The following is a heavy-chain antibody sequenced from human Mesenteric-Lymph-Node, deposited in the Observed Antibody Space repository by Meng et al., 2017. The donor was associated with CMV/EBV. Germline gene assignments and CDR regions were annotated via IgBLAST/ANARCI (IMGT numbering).Heavy chain of an antibody. V-gene: IGHV1-46*01. CDR3: ARDKGYYYDSSGYYWTPNFDY. J-gene: IGHJ4*02. CDR1: GYTFTSYY. D-gene: IGHD3-22*01. Sequence: ASVKVSCKASGYTFTSYYMHWVRQAPGQGLEWMGIINPSGGSTSYAQKFQGRVTMTRDTSTSTVYMELGSLRSEDTAVYYCARDKGYYYDSSGYYWTPNFDYWGQGTLVTVSS. CDR2: INPSGGST.